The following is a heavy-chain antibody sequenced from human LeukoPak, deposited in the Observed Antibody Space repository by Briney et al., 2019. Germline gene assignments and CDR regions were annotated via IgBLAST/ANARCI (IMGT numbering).Heavy chain of an antibody. Sequence: ASVKVSCKASGYSFTTYATHWVRQAPGQRLEWMGWINPDKGDTKYSQNFHGRITLTSDTSASTTYMQLSSLISADTAVYYCARILKGSYGIPFDSWGQGTLVTVSS. CDR2: INPDKGDT. CDR3: ARILKGSYGIPFDS. V-gene: IGHV1-3*01. J-gene: IGHJ4*02. D-gene: IGHD4-17*01. CDR1: GYSFTTYA.